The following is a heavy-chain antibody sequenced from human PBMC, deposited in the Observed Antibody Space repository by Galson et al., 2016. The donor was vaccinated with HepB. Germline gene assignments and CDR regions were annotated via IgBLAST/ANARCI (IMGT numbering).Heavy chain of an antibody. CDR2: IRSGADGGTT. CDR3: TTYNSKDAFKL. J-gene: IGHJ3*01. Sequence: SLRLSCAGSGYTFSKDWMAWVRQAPGKGLEWVARIRSGADGGTTDYAALVKTRFTMWRDDSKDTMYLQMNSLRTEDTALYYCTTYNSKDAFKLWGQGTMVTVSS. D-gene: IGHD5-24*01. V-gene: IGHV3-15*01. CDR1: GYTFSKDW.